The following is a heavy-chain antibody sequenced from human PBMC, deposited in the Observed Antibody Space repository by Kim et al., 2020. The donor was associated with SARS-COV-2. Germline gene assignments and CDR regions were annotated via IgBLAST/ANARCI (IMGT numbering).Heavy chain of an antibody. Sequence: SYAQKFQGRVTMTRDTSTSTVYMELSSLRSEDTAVYYCARGGAHFDYWGQGTLVTVSS. V-gene: IGHV1-46*01. CDR3: ARGGAHFDY. D-gene: IGHD1-26*01. J-gene: IGHJ4*02.